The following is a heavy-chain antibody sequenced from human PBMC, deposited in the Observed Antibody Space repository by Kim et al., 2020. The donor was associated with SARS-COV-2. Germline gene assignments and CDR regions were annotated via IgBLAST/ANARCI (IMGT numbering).Heavy chain of an antibody. J-gene: IGHJ6*01. CDR1: GFAFSTYS. D-gene: IGHD3-10*01. Sequence: GGSLRLSFSASGFAFSTYSMNWVRQAPGKGLEWVSFIKSSGDVLYYADSVKGRFTISRDNAKNSLYLQMNSLRDEDTAVYYCARSRPGVPGHDSYNMDV. CDR2: IKSSGDVL. CDR3: ARSRPGVPGHDSYNMDV. V-gene: IGHV3-48*02.